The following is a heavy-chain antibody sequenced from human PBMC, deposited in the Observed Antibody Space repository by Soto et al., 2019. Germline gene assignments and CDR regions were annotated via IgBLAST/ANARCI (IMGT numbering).Heavy chain of an antibody. Sequence: SETLSLTCTVSGGSISSYYWSWIRQPPGKGLEWIGYIYYSGSTNYNPSLKSRVTISVDTSKNQFSLKLSSVTAADTAVYYCARDTVEYYYDSSGYYYSFNLDYWGQGTLVTVSS. J-gene: IGHJ4*02. CDR1: GGSISSYY. D-gene: IGHD3-22*01. CDR2: IYYSGST. CDR3: ARDTVEYYYDSSGYYYSFNLDY. V-gene: IGHV4-59*01.